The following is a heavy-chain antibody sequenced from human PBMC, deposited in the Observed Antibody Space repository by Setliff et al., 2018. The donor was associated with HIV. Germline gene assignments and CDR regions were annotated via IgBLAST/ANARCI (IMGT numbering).Heavy chain of an antibody. V-gene: IGHV1-69*13. Sequence: ASVKVSCKASGGTFSSYAISWVRQAPGQGLEWMGGIIPIFGTANYAQKLQGRVTITADESTSTAYMELSSLRSEDTAVYYCARDRLHYDILTGYSDAFDIWGQGTMVTVSS. CDR1: GGTFSSYA. CDR3: ARDRLHYDILTGYSDAFDI. D-gene: IGHD3-9*01. CDR2: IIPIFGTA. J-gene: IGHJ3*02.